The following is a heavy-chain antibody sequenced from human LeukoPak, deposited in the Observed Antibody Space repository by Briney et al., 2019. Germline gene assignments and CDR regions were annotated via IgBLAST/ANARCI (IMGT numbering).Heavy chain of an antibody. CDR3: ARDPGYSYGVDAFDI. D-gene: IGHD5-18*01. J-gene: IGHJ3*02. CDR2: ISSSGSTI. Sequence: GGSLRLSCAASGFTFSSYEMNWVRQAPGKGLEWVSYISSSGSTIYYADSVKGRFTISRDNAKNSLYLQMNSLRAEDTAVYYCARDPGYSYGVDAFDIWGQGTMVTVSS. CDR1: GFTFSSYE. V-gene: IGHV3-48*03.